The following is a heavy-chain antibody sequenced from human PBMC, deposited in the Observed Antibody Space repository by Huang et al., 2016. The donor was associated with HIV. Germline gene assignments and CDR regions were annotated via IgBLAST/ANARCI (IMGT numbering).Heavy chain of an antibody. Sequence: QVQLVQSGAEVKKPGSSLRVSCRASGDTFRKYGISWGRQAPGQGLEWMGGKMPIFGAPKDAQKFQGSITITAQESTSTIYVEHSRLTVQDTAMYYCARGLWDSTWDGTDWLLRHFDSWGLGTLVTISS. J-gene: IGHJ4*02. CDR1: GDTFRKYG. CDR2: KMPIFGAP. D-gene: IGHD1-26*01. V-gene: IGHV1-69*13. CDR3: ARGLWDSTWDGTDWLLRHFDS.